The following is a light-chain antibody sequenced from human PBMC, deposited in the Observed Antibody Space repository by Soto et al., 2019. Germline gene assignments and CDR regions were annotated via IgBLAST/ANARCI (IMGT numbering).Light chain of an antibody. V-gene: IGKV3-20*01. CDR1: QSVGCTY. CDR3: KRYGCLPIT. Sequence: EIVLTQSPAILSVPPGERATLSCRASQSVGCTYLAWYQQKPGQAPRLLIYGASSRATGIPGRFGGSGSGTDFTLTISRLEPEDFALYYCKRYGCLPITFGQGTR. CDR2: GAS. J-gene: IGKJ5*01.